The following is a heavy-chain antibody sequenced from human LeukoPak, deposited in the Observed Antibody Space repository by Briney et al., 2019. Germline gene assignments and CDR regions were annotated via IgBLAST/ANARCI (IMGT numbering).Heavy chain of an antibody. CDR1: GGTFISYA. CDR2: IIPIFGTA. D-gene: IGHD3-22*01. V-gene: IGHV1-69*01. J-gene: IGHJ6*02. Sequence: VKVSCKASGGTFISYAISWVRQAPGQGLEWMGGIIPIFGTANYAQKFQGRVTITADESTSTAYMELSSLRSEDTAVYYCARGLADSSGYYHRYYYYYGMDVWGQGTTVTVSS. CDR3: ARGLADSSGYYHRYYYYYGMDV.